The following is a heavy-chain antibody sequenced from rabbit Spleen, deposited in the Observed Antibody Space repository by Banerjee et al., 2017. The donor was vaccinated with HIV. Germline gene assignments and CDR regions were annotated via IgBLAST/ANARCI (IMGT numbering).Heavy chain of an antibody. CDR2: IDAGSSGIT. CDR1: GFDFNSYG. CDR3: ARAGEGGDGYLNL. D-gene: IGHD5-1*01. Sequence: QEQLVESGGGLVQPGGSLKLSCKASGFDFNSYGVSWVRQAPGKGLEWIGYIDAGSSGITYYASWAKGRFTISKTSSTTVTLQMASLTVADTATYFCARAGEGGDGYLNLWGQGTLVTVS. J-gene: IGHJ4*01. V-gene: IGHV1S45*01.